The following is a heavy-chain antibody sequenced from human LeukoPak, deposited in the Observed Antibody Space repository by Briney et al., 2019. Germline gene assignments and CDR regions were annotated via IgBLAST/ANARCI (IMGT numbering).Heavy chain of an antibody. J-gene: IGHJ6*02. V-gene: IGHV1-18*01. CDR2: ISAYNGNT. Sequence: ASVKVSCKASGYTFTSYGISWVRQAPGQGLEWMGWISAYNGNTNYAQKLQGRVTMTTDTSTGTAYMELRSLRSDDTAVYYCAREIVVVPAATRYYYYGMDVWGQGTTVTVSS. CDR3: AREIVVVPAATRYYYYGMDV. CDR1: GYTFTSYG. D-gene: IGHD2-2*01.